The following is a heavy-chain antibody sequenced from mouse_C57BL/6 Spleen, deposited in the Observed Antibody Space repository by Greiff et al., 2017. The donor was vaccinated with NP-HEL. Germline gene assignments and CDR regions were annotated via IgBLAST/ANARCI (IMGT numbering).Heavy chain of an antibody. J-gene: IGHJ1*03. CDR2: ISDGGSYT. V-gene: IGHV5-4*01. Sequence: EVHLVESGGGLVKPGGSLKLSCAASGFTFGSYAMSWVRQTPEKRLEWVATISDGGSYTYYPDNVKGRFTISRDNAKNNLYLQMSHLKSEDTAMYYCASITTVVGDWYFDVWGTGTTVTVSS. CDR3: ASITTVVGDWYFDV. D-gene: IGHD1-1*01. CDR1: GFTFGSYA.